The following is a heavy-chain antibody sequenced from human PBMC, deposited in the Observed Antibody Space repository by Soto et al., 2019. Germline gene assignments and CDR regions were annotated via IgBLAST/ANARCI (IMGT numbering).Heavy chain of an antibody. J-gene: IGHJ4*02. D-gene: IGHD1-7*01. Sequence: SVKVSCKASGGTFSSYAISWVRQAPGQGLEWMGGIIPIFGTANYAQKFQGRVTITADKSTSTAYMELSSLRSEDTAVYYCARDPIELTHLFDYWGPGTMVTVSS. V-gene: IGHV1-69*06. CDR1: GGTFSSYA. CDR2: IIPIFGTA. CDR3: ARDPIELTHLFDY.